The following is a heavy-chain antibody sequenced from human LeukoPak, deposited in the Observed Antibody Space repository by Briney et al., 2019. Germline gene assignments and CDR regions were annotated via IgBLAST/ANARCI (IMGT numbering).Heavy chain of an antibody. CDR1: GFTFSSYA. CDR2: ISGSGGNT. CDR3: AKAPRGYTGYYFDY. J-gene: IGHJ4*02. Sequence: QPGGSLRLSCAASGFTFSSYAMSWVRQAPGKGLEWVSAISGSGGNTYYADSVKGRSTISRDNSKNTLYLQMNSLRAEDTAVYYCAKAPRGYTGYYFDYWGQGTRVTVSS. D-gene: IGHD5-12*01. V-gene: IGHV3-23*01.